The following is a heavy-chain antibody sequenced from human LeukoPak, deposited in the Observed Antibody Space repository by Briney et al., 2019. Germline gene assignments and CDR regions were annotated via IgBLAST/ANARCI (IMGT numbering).Heavy chain of an antibody. V-gene: IGHV4-59*11. D-gene: IGHD4-17*01. CDR2: ISHIGRT. CDR1: GDSFSSHY. CDR3: ARDLVTVTKGFDI. J-gene: IGHJ3*02. Sequence: PSDTLSLTCAVSGDSFSSHYWTWIRQSPGTGLEWIGYISHIGRTNYNPSLKSRVTISIDTSKNQFSLKLRSVTAADTAVYYCARDLVTVTKGFDIWSQGTMVSVSS.